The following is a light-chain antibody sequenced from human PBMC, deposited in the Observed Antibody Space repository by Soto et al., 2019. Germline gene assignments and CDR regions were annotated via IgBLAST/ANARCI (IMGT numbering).Light chain of an antibody. CDR1: QSVPSDY. CDR3: QQYCTSPYT. Sequence: ELVLTQSPGTLSLSLGERATLSCRASQSVPSDYLAWYQQKRGQAPSLLIYAASSRATGVADRFSGSGSGTDFTLTISRLEPEDFAVYHCQQYCTSPYTFGQGTKLEIK. V-gene: IGKV3-20*01. CDR2: AAS. J-gene: IGKJ2*01.